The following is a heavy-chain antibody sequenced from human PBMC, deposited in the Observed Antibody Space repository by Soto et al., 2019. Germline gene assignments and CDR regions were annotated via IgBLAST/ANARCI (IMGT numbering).Heavy chain of an antibody. J-gene: IGHJ4*02. CDR1: GYSFTGYH. V-gene: IGHV1-2*02. CDR3: ARDSREEYNFGY. Sequence: ASVKDSCKNSGYSFTGYHLHWVRQAPRQGLQWIGWNNPDSGGTNFPQNFQGRVSMTRDTSISTSYLELSNLRFDDTAVYYCARDSREEYNFGYSRQCSLVTGSA. D-gene: IGHD1-1*01. CDR2: NNPDSGGT.